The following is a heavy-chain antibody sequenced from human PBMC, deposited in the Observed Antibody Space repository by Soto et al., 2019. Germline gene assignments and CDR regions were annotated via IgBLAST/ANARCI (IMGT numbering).Heavy chain of an antibody. CDR2: ISSSGSTI. CDR1: GFTFSDYY. V-gene: IGHV3-11*01. D-gene: IGHD6-25*01. CDR3: ARLAWQREHDY. J-gene: IGHJ4*02. Sequence: QVQLVESGGGLVKPGGSLRLSCAASGFTFSDYYMTWLRQAPGKGLEWISYISSSGSTIHYADSVKGRFTISRDNARNSLYLQMNSLRADDTAVFYCARLAWQREHDYWGQGTLVTVSS.